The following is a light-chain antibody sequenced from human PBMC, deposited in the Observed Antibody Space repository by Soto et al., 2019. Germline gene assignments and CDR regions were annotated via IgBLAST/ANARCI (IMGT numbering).Light chain of an antibody. J-gene: IGLJ1*01. Sequence: QSALAQPASVSGSPGQSITISCTGASGYVGTYSLVSWYQQHPGKAPKLMIYDVSERPSGVPDRFSGSKSGNTASLTISGLQAEDEADYYCCSYAGTFYVFGTGTKLTVL. V-gene: IGLV2-23*02. CDR2: DVS. CDR3: CSYAGTFYV. CDR1: SGYVGTYSL.